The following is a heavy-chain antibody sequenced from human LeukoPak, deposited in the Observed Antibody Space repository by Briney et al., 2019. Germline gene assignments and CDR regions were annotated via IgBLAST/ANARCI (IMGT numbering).Heavy chain of an antibody. D-gene: IGHD3-9*01. V-gene: IGHV1-69*02. CDR3: AGEYDDISH. J-gene: IGHJ4*02. CDR2: INPILGLA. CDR1: GDTFSSYS. Sequence: SVKVSCKASGDTFSSYSFIWVRQAPGQGLEWMGRINPILGLANYAQNFQVRLTITADTSTNTASMELSSLTSEDTGVYYCAGEYDDISHWGQGTLVTVAS.